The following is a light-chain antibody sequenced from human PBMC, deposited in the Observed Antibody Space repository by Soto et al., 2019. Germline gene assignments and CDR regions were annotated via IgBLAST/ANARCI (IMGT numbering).Light chain of an antibody. CDR1: PAIASF. CDR3: QQLNGSPWT. CDR2: GAS. J-gene: IGKJ1*01. Sequence: IQLTQYPSSLSASVGDIVSMTCGASPAIASFLAWYQQKPGTAPKLLIYGASTLQSGVPSRFSGSRSGTDYTLTIASLQPEDFATYYCQQLNGSPWTFGQGTKVDIK. V-gene: IGKV1-9*01.